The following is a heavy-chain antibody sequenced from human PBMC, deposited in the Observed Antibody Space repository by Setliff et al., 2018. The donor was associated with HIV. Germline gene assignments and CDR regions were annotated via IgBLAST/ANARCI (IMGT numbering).Heavy chain of an antibody. Sequence: SVKVSCKASGDSFRSHAISWVRQAPGQGLEWMGGIIPIFPSPKYAQKFQGRVTITADESTSTADMELSSLRSEDTAVYYCARDDHYYDSGSYYSDWYFDLWGRGTLVTVSS. CDR1: GDSFRSHA. D-gene: IGHD3-10*01. CDR3: ARDDHYYDSGSYYSDWYFDL. CDR2: IIPIFPSP. J-gene: IGHJ2*01. V-gene: IGHV1-69*13.